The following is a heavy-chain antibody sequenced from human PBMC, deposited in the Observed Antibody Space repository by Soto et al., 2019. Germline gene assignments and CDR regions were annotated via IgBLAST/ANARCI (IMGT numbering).Heavy chain of an antibody. D-gene: IGHD6-19*01. CDR1: GYTFTSYV. CDR3: ARVVATVAGPYGMDV. CDR2: ISAYNGNT. Sequence: QVQLVQSGAEVKKPGASVKVSCRASGYTFTSYVISWVRQAPAQGLEWMGWISAYNGNTNFAQKLQGRVTMTTAPSTSTAYMELRSLRSDDTAVYYCARVVATVAGPYGMDVWGQGTTVTVSS. J-gene: IGHJ6*02. V-gene: IGHV1-18*01.